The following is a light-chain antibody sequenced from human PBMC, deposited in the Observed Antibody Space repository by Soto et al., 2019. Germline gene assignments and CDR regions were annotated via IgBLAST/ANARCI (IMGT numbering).Light chain of an antibody. CDR2: EGS. J-gene: IGLJ2*01. CDR1: SSDVGSNNF. Sequence: QSALTQPASVSGSPGQSITISCTGSSSDVGSNNFVSWYQQHPGKAPQFMIYEGSKRPPGISNRFSGSKSGNTASLTISGLKAEDEADYYCCSYAGTTSFVFGGGTQLTVL. V-gene: IGLV2-23*01. CDR3: CSYAGTTSFV.